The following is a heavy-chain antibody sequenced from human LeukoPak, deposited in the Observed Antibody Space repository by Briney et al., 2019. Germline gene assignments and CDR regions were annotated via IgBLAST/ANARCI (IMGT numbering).Heavy chain of an antibody. CDR2: ISAYNGNT. CDR1: GYTFTSYG. V-gene: IGHV1-18*01. Sequence: ASVKVSCKGSGYTFTSYGISWVRQAPGQGLEWMGWISAYNGNTNYAQELQGRVTMTTDTSTSTAYMELRSLRSDDTAVYYCARVRDGYKYYYYYMDVWGKGTTVTVSS. CDR3: ARVRDGYKYYYYYMDV. D-gene: IGHD5-24*01. J-gene: IGHJ6*03.